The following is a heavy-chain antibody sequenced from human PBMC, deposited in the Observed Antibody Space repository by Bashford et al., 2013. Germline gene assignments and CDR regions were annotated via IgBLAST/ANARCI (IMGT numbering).Heavy chain of an antibody. D-gene: IGHD3-10*01. CDR2: INNDGSST. CDR3: AKDLIPYYYGWTDY. V-gene: IGHV3-74*01. Sequence: VRQAPGKGLVWVSRINNDGSSTIYADSVKGRFTISRDNSKNTLYLQMNSLRAEDTAVYYCAKDLIPYYYGWTDYWGQGTLVTVSS. J-gene: IGHJ4*02.